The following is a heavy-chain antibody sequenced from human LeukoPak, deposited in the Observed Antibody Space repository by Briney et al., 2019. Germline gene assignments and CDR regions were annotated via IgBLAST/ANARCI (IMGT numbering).Heavy chain of an antibody. CDR3: AKDQEYSFDY. CDR1: GLTFSNYA. D-gene: IGHD3-10*01. CDR2: ISGSGDET. J-gene: IGHJ4*02. Sequence: GGSLRLSCAASGLTFSNYAMSWVRQAPGKGLEWVSKISGSGDETYYADSVKGRLTISRDNSKNTLYLQMNSLRAEDTAVYYCAKDQEYSFDYWGQGTLVTVSS. V-gene: IGHV3-23*01.